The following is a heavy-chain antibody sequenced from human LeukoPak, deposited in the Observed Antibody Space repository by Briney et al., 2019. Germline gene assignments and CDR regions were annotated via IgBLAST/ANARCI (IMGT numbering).Heavy chain of an antibody. J-gene: IGHJ4*02. Sequence: GASVKVSCKASGYTFTGYYMHWVRQAPGQGLEWMGWINPNSGGTNYAQKFQGRVTMTRDTSISTAYMELSRLRSDDTAVYYCARITMVRGVIIQDYWGQGTLVTVSS. D-gene: IGHD3-10*01. CDR2: INPNSGGT. V-gene: IGHV1-2*02. CDR1: GYTFTGYY. CDR3: ARITMVRGVIIQDY.